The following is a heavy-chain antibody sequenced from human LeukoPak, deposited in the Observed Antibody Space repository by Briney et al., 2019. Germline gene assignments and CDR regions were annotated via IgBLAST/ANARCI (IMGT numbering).Heavy chain of an antibody. Sequence: PSGTLSLTCTVSGGSISSSSYYWGWIRQPPGKGLEWIGSIYYSGSTYYNPSLKSRVTISVDTSMNQFSLKLSSVTAADTAVYYCARGPQLVRLPPFDYWGQGPLVTVSS. CDR2: IYYSGST. V-gene: IGHV4-39*07. D-gene: IGHD6-6*01. J-gene: IGHJ4*02. CDR1: GGSISSSSYY. CDR3: ARGPQLVRLPPFDY.